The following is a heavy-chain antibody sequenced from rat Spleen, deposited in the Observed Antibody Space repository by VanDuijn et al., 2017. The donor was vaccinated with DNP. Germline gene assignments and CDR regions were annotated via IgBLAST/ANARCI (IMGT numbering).Heavy chain of an antibody. Sequence: QVQLQQSGAELVKPGSSVKISCKASGYTFTSNFMHWIKQQPGNGLEWIGWIYPGDGDTEYNQKFNGKATLTADKSSSTAFMQLSSLTPDDSAVYYCARGGDGIWFAYWGQGTLVTVSS. J-gene: IGHJ3*01. V-gene: IGHV1-28*01. D-gene: IGHD1-1*01. CDR1: GYTFTSNF. CDR3: ARGGDGIWFAY. CDR2: IYPGDGDT.